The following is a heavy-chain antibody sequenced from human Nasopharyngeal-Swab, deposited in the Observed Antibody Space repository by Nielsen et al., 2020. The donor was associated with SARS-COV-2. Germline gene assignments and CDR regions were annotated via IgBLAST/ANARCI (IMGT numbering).Heavy chain of an antibody. V-gene: IGHV3-30*03. D-gene: IGHD4-17*01. CDR3: ARDAPAHYGAFY. J-gene: IGHJ4*02. CDR2: RAHYASNE. Sequence: GGSLRLSFAASGFTFSSFGMHWVRQATGKGLEWGALRAHYASNEYYGDSEKGRFSISRDSSKNTLYLQMDSLRGEDTAVYYCARDAPAHYGAFYWGRGTLVTVSS. CDR1: GFTFSSFG.